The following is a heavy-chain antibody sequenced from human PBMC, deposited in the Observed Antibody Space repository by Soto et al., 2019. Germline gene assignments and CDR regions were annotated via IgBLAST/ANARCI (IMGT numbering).Heavy chain of an antibody. Sequence: EVQLVESGGGLVKPGGSLRLSCAASGFTFSSYSMNWVRQAPGKGLEWASSISRSSSYIYYADSVKGRFTISRDNAKNSLYLQMNGLRAEDTAVYYCARLITTSSIYYYYYMDVWGKGTTVTVSS. CDR1: GFTFSSYS. J-gene: IGHJ6*03. CDR3: ARLITTSSIYYYYYMDV. V-gene: IGHV3-21*01. D-gene: IGHD4-4*01. CDR2: ISRSSSYI.